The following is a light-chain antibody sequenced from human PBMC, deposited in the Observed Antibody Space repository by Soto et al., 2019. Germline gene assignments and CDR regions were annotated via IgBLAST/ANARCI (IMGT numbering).Light chain of an antibody. CDR3: AAWDDSLNGYV. Sequence: QSVLTQPPSLSGAPGQRVTISCTGSSSYIGTAYDVHWYQHLPGTAPKLLIYSYNQRPSGVPDRFSGSKSGTSASLAISGLQSEDEADYICAAWDDSLNGYVFGTGTKVTVL. CDR1: SSYIGTAYD. CDR2: SYN. J-gene: IGLJ1*01. V-gene: IGLV1-40*01.